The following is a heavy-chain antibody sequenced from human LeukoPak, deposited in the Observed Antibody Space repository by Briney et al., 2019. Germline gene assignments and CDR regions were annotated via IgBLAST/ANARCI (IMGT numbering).Heavy chain of an antibody. CDR2: IRFVESRE. CDR3: AKALVTTLAGTYYCDS. V-gene: IGHV3-30*02. D-gene: IGHD6-19*01. J-gene: IGHJ4*02. Sequence: GGSLRHSCEEPGFTSSRYGMHSGPPAPRKGLEWGAFIRFVESREFYADSVKGRFIVSRDNSKNTLYLQMYSLRPEDTAVYYCAKALVTTLAGTYYCDSWGQGTVVTASS. CDR1: GFTSSRYG.